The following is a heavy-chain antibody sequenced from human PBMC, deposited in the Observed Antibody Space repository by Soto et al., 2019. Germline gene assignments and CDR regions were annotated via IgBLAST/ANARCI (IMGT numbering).Heavy chain of an antibody. Sequence: EVQLLESGGGLVQPGESPRLSCAASGFTFSTYAMTWVRQAPGKGLEWVSGISYNGADRYYADSVRGRFTISRDNSKNTLYLQMNSLRAEDTALYYCAKRVAAPGSGWDYWGQGTLVTVSS. CDR1: GFTFSTYA. J-gene: IGHJ4*02. CDR2: ISYNGADR. V-gene: IGHV3-23*01. D-gene: IGHD6-13*01. CDR3: AKRVAAPGSGWDY.